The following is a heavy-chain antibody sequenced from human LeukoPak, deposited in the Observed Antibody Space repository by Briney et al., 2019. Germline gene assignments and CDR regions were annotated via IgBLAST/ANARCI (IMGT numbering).Heavy chain of an antibody. Sequence: ASVKASCKASGYTFTSYDINWVRQATGQGLEWMGWMNPNSGNTGYAQKFQGRVTMTRNTSISTAYMELSSLRSEDTAVYYCARVWWELLIRYYHYYMDVWGKGTTVTVSS. CDR2: MNPNSGNT. V-gene: IGHV1-8*01. CDR3: ARVWWELLIRYYHYYMDV. J-gene: IGHJ6*03. D-gene: IGHD1-26*01. CDR1: GYTFTSYD.